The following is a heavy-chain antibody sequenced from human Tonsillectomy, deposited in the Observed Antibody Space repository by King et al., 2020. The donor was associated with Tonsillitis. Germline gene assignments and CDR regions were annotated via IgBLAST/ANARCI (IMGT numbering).Heavy chain of an antibody. D-gene: IGHD3-22*01. CDR1: GYTFTGFH. V-gene: IGHV1-2*02. CDR2: INPKSGAT. Sequence: VQLVESGAEVKKPGASVKVSCKASGYTFTGFHIQWVRQAPGQGLEWMGWINPKSGATKYAQKFQGRVTMTRDTSLSTAYMELSRLRSGDTAGYYCVSPLGHYYDNSSDYLDPWGQGTLVTVSS. J-gene: IGHJ5*02. CDR3: VSPLGHYYDNSSDYLDP.